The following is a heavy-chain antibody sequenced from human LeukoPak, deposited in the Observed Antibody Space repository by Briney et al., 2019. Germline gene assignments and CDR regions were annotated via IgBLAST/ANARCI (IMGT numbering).Heavy chain of an antibody. J-gene: IGHJ4*02. CDR3: AKDRGWDPAFDY. CDR2: INSDGSST. V-gene: IGHV3-74*01. Sequence: HPGGSLRLSCAASGFTFSSYWMHWVRQAPGKGLVWVSLINSDGSSTNYADSVKGRFTISRDNSKNTLYLQMNSLRAEDTAVYYCAKDRGWDPAFDYWGQGTLVTVSS. D-gene: IGHD1-26*01. CDR1: GFTFSSYW.